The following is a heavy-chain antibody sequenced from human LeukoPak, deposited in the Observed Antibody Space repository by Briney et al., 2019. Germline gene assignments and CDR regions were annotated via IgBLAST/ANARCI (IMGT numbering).Heavy chain of an antibody. J-gene: IGHJ4*02. CDR1: GFTFSSYG. V-gene: IGHV3-7*01. D-gene: IGHD3-22*01. CDR2: IKQDGSEK. Sequence: QAGGSLRLSCAASGFTFSSYGMHWVRQAPGKGLEWVANIKQDGSEKYYVDSVKGRFTISRDNAKNSLYVQMNSLRAEDTAVYYCAREASYYDSSGYYYALDSWGQGTLVTVSS. CDR3: AREASYYDSSGYYYALDS.